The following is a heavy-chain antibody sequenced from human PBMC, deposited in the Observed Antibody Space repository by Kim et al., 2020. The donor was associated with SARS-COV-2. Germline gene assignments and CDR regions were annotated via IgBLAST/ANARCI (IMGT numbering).Heavy chain of an antibody. J-gene: IGHJ4*02. CDR3: ASAREEPGYYFDY. D-gene: IGHD1-26*01. V-gene: IGHV4-31*02. Sequence: YTPSRKGRITIAVDTSKNQYTLTLSSVTAAATAVYYCASAREEPGYYFDYWGQGTLVTVSS.